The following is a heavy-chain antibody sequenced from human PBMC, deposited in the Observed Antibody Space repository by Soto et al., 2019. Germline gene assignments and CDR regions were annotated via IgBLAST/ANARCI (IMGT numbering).Heavy chain of an antibody. D-gene: IGHD2-15*01. CDR3: ASYGYCSGGSCYSNFDY. Sequence: QVQLVQSGAEVKKPGSSVKVSCKASGGTFSSYAISWVRQAPGQGLEWMGGIITIFGTANYAQKFQGRVTITADESTSTAYMELSSLRSEDTAVYYCASYGYCSGGSCYSNFDYWGQGTLVTVSS. CDR1: GGTFSSYA. CDR2: IITIFGTA. V-gene: IGHV1-69*01. J-gene: IGHJ4*02.